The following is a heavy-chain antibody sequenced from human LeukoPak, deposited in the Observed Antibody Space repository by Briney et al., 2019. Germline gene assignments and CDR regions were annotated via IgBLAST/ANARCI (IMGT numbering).Heavy chain of an antibody. V-gene: IGHV3-48*01. Sequence: GGSLRLSCAASGFTLGSYWMNWVRQAPGKGLEWVSYISSSGRTFYYADSVKGRFTISRDNGKNSLYLQMNSLRVEDTAVYYCARDSRGSSWFFDYWGQGALVTVSS. J-gene: IGHJ4*02. CDR2: ISSSGRTF. CDR3: ARDSRGSSWFFDY. CDR1: GFTLGSYW. D-gene: IGHD6-13*01.